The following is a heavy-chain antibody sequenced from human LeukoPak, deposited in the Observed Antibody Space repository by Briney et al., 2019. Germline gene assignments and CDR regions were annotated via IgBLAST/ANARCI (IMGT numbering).Heavy chain of an antibody. Sequence: GGSLRLSCAASGFTFSTYAMHWVRQAPGKGLEYVSSVSSNVYSTHYADSVKGRFAISRDNSKNTLYLQMSSLRTEDTAVYYCVKDSKSSGWYVPPNFDYWGQGTLVTVSS. CDR2: VSSNVYST. V-gene: IGHV3-64D*09. D-gene: IGHD6-19*01. J-gene: IGHJ4*02. CDR1: GFTFSTYA. CDR3: VKDSKSSGWYVPPNFDY.